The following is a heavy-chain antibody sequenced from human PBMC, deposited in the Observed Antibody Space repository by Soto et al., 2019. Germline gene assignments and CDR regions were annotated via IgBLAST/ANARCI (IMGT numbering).Heavy chain of an antibody. CDR2: IYYSGST. J-gene: IGHJ4*02. Sequence: SETLSLTCTVSGGSISSYYWSWIRQPPGKGLEWIGYIYYSGSTNYNPSLKSRVTISVDTSKNQFSLKLSSVTAADTAVYYCARELEMYYFDYWGQGTLVTVSS. CDR1: GGSISSYY. CDR3: ARELEMYYFDY. V-gene: IGHV4-59*01.